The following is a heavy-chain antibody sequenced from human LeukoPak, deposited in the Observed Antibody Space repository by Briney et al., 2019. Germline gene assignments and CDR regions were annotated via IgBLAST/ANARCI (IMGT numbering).Heavy chain of an antibody. J-gene: IGHJ3*02. Sequence: SETLSLTCTVSGGSISSGGYYWSWIRQPPGKGLEWIGYIYHSGSTYYNPSLKSRVTISVDRSKNQFSLKLSSVTAADTAVYYCAREFYGGKRNDAFDIWGQGTMVTVSS. CDR1: GGSISSGGYY. CDR2: IYHSGST. CDR3: AREFYGGKRNDAFDI. V-gene: IGHV4-30-2*01. D-gene: IGHD4-23*01.